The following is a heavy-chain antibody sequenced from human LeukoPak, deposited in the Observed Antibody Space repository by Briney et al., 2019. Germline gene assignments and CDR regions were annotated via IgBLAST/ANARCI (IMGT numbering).Heavy chain of an antibody. CDR3: ARQFSSGASDY. Sequence: PGGSLRLSCTSSGFTFREFAVSWFRQPPGKGLEWIGYIYYSGSTNYNPSLKSRVTISVDTSKNQFSLKLSSVTAADTAVYYCARQFSSGASDYWGQGTLVTVSS. CDR1: GFTFREFA. D-gene: IGHD6-19*01. J-gene: IGHJ4*02. V-gene: IGHV4-59*01. CDR2: IYYSGST.